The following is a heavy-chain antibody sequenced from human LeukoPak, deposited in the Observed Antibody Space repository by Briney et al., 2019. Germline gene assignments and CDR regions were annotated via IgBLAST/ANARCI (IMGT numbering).Heavy chain of an antibody. J-gene: IGHJ4*02. CDR2: FYSDGGRT. V-gene: IGHV3-74*01. CDR3: AKDHVNAGRLDY. CDR1: GFTLSSNW. Sequence: PGGSLRLSCAGSGFTLSSNWMHWVRQAPGKGLVWVARFYSDGGRTNYADSVKGRFTISRDNSKNTVYLQMDNLRAEDTALYYCAKDHVNAGRLDYWGQGTPVTVSS. D-gene: IGHD6-13*01.